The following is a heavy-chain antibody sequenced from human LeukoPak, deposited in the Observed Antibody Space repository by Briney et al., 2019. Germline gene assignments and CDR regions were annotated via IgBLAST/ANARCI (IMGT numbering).Heavy chain of an antibody. J-gene: IGHJ4*02. V-gene: IGHV1-18*01. Sequence: ASVKVSCKASGYTFTSYGISWVRQAPGQGLEWMGWISAYNGNTNYAQKLQGRVTMTTDTSASTAYMELRSLRSDDTAVYYCVRVGSYDILTGYGGDYWGQGTLVTVSS. CDR2: ISAYNGNT. CDR3: VRVGSYDILTGYGGDY. D-gene: IGHD3-9*01. CDR1: GYTFTSYG.